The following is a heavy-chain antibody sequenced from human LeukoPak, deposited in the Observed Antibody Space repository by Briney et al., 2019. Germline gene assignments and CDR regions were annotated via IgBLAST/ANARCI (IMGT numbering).Heavy chain of an antibody. J-gene: IGHJ5*02. CDR1: GFTFSSYW. CDR2: IKQDGSEK. CDR3: ARARAELLWFGELYRFDP. V-gene: IGHV3-7*01. D-gene: IGHD3-10*01. Sequence: PGGSLRLSCAASGFTFSSYWMSWVRQAPGKGLEWVANIKQDGSEKYYVDSVKGVFTISRDNAKNSLYLRMNSLRAEDTGVYYCARARAELLWFGELYRFDPWGQGTLVTVSS.